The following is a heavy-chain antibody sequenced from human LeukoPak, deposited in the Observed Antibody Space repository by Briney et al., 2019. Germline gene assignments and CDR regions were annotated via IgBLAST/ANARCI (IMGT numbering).Heavy chain of an antibody. V-gene: IGHV3-48*03. CDR3: ARGSNYCSSISCHMND. CDR2: ISSSGSTI. CDR1: GFTFSSYE. Sequence: GGSLRLSCAASGFTFSSYEMNWVRQAPGKGLEWVSYISSSGSTIYYADSVKGRFTISRDNAKNSLYLQMNSLRAEDTAVYYCARGSNYCSSISCHMNDWGQGTLVTVSS. D-gene: IGHD2-2*02. J-gene: IGHJ4*02.